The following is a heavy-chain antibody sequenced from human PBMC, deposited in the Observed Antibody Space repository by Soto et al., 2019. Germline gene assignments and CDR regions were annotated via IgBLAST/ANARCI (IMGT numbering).Heavy chain of an antibody. V-gene: IGHV3-30-3*01. CDR3: ARDDVEMATIGLFPETHPAVYYYYGMDV. J-gene: IGHJ6*02. Sequence: HPGGSLRLSCAASGFTFSSYAMHWVRQAPGKGLEWVAVISYDGSNKYYADSVKGRFTISRDNSKNTLYLQMNSLRAEDTAVYYCARDDVEMATIGLFPETHPAVYYYYGMDVWGQGTTVTVYS. CDR1: GFTFSSYA. CDR2: ISYDGSNK. D-gene: IGHD5-12*01.